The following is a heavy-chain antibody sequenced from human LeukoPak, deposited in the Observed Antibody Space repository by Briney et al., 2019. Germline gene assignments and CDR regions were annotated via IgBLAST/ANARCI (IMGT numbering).Heavy chain of an antibody. Sequence: ASVKVSCTASGYTFTSYDIHWVRQVTGQGLEWMGWMNPNRGNAGYAQKFQGRDTITRNTSISTAYMELSSLRSEDTAVYHCARSGYNYPRGWFDPWGQGTLITLS. D-gene: IGHD5-24*01. J-gene: IGHJ5*02. CDR3: ARSGYNYPRGWFDP. V-gene: IGHV1-8*01. CDR2: MNPNRGNA. CDR1: GYTFTSYD.